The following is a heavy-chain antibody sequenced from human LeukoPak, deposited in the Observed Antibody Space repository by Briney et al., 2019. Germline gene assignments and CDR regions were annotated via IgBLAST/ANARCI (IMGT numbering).Heavy chain of an antibody. CDR2: IKSKTDGGTT. Sequence: KSGGSLRLSCAASGFIFSIYWMSWVRQAPGKGREWVGRIKSKTDGGTTDYAAPVKGRFTISRDDSKNTLYLQMNSLKTEDTAVYYCSSYYYAGGWGQGTLVTVSS. J-gene: IGHJ4*02. CDR3: SSYYYAGG. V-gene: IGHV3-15*01. CDR1: GFIFSIYW. D-gene: IGHD1-26*01.